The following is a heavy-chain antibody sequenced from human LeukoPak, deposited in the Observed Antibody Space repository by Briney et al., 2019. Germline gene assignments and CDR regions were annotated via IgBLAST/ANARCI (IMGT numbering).Heavy chain of an antibody. CDR3: ARALRGALGSGMDV. J-gene: IGHJ6*02. CDR1: GGSISSYY. Sequence: SETLSLTCTVSGGSISSYYWSWIQQPPGKGLEWIGYIYYSGSTNYNPSLKSRVTISVDTSKNQFSLKLSSVTAADTAVYYCARALRGALGSGMDVWGQGTTVTVSS. CDR2: IYYSGST. V-gene: IGHV4-59*01. D-gene: IGHD3-10*01.